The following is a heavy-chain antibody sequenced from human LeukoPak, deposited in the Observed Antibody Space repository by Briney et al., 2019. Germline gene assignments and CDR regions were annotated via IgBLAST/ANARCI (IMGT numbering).Heavy chain of an antibody. V-gene: IGHV3-7*01. CDR2: IKQDGSEK. J-gene: IGHJ3*02. CDR1: GFTFNSYW. D-gene: IGHD3-22*01. Sequence: GGSLRLSCAASGFTFNSYWMSWVRQAPGKGLEWVANIKQDGSEKYYVDSVKGRFTISRDNAKNSVYLQMNSLRDEDTAVYYCARDRSITMIVVEDAFDIWGQGTMVTVSS. CDR3: ARDRSITMIVVEDAFDI.